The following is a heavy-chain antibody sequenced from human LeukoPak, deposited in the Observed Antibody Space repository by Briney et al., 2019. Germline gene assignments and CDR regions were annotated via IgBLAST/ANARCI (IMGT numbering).Heavy chain of an antibody. J-gene: IGHJ6*03. CDR2: SYYSGST. CDR1: GGSISSSRYY. CDR3: ASMSYYGSGTYFKDYYYYYMDV. V-gene: IGHV4-39*01. Sequence: PSETLSLTCTVSGGSISSSRYYWGWIRQPPGKGLEWIGSSYYSGSTYYNPSLKSRVTISVDTSKNQFSLKLSSVTAADTAVYYCASMSYYGSGTYFKDYYYYYMDVWGKGTTVTVSS. D-gene: IGHD3-10*01.